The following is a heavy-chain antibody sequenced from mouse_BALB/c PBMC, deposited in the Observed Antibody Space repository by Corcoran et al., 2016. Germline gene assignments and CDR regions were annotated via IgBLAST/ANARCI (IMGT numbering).Heavy chain of an antibody. CDR3: YYGSSYAMDY. Sequence: QVQLQQSGAELMKPGASVKISCKASGYTFTSYWMHWVKQRPGQGLEWIGYINPSTGYTEYNQKFKDKATLTADKSSSTAYMQLSSLTSEDSAVYYCYYGSSYAMDYWGQGTSVTVSS. CDR1: GYTFTSYW. CDR2: INPSTGYT. D-gene: IGHD1-1*01. J-gene: IGHJ4*01. V-gene: IGHV1S26*01.